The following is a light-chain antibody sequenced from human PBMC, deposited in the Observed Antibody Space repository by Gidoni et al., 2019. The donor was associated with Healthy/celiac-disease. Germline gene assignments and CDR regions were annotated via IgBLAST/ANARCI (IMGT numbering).Light chain of an antibody. CDR2: VAS. V-gene: IGKV3-20*01. J-gene: IGKJ4*01. CDR3: QQYGSSLGLT. Sequence: EIVLTQSPGTLSLSPGERATLSCRASQSVSSSYLAWYQQKPGQAPRLLIYVASSRTDFTLTISRLEPEDFAVYYCQQYGSSLGLTFGGGTKVEIK. CDR1: QSVSSSY.